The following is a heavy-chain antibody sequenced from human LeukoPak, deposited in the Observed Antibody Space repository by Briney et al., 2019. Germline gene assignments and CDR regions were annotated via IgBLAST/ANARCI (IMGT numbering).Heavy chain of an antibody. J-gene: IGHJ4*02. D-gene: IGHD5-12*01. Sequence: GGSLRLPCAASGFTFSSYGMHWVRQAPGKGLEWVAVISYDGSNKYYADSVKGRFTISRDNSKNTLYLQMNSLRAEDTAVYYCAKEDIATYWGQGTLVTVSS. CDR2: ISYDGSNK. V-gene: IGHV3-30*18. CDR3: AKEDIATY. CDR1: GFTFSSYG.